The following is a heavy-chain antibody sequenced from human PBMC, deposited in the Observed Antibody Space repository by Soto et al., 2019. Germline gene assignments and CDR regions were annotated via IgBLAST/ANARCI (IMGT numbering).Heavy chain of an antibody. D-gene: IGHD5-12*01. CDR1: GFTFTSSA. Sequence: GASVKVSSKASGFTFTSSAVQWVRQARGQRLEWIGWIVVGSGNTNYAQKFQERVTITRDMSTSTAYMELSSLRSEDTAVYYCAAEIVATISGYYYYYGMDVWGQGTTVTVSS. V-gene: IGHV1-58*01. CDR3: AAEIVATISGYYYYYGMDV. CDR2: IVVGSGNT. J-gene: IGHJ6*02.